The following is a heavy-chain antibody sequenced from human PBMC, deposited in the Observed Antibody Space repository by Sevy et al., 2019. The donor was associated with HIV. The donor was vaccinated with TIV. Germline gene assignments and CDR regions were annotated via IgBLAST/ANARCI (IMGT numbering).Heavy chain of an antibody. CDR2: IRGSGGST. D-gene: IGHD3-22*01. J-gene: IGHJ4*02. CDR1: GFTFSSYA. V-gene: IGHV3-23*01. CDR3: AKGPTYYYDSSGYYYFDY. Sequence: GGSLRLSCAASGFTFSSYAMSWVRQAPGKGLEWVSAIRGSGGSTYYADSVKGRFTISRDNSKNTLYLQMNSLRAEDTAVYYCAKGPTYYYDSSGYYYFDYWGQRTLVTVSS.